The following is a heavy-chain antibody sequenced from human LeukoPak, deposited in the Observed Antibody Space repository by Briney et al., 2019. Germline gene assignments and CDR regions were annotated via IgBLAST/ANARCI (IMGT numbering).Heavy chain of an antibody. D-gene: IGHD2/OR15-2a*01. CDR1: GYTFTGYY. CDR3: ARVRTILATNWFDP. Sequence: ASVKVSCKASGYTFTGYYMHWVRQAPGQGLEWMEWINPNSGGTNYAQKFQGRVTMTRDTSISTAYMELSRLRSDDTAVYYCARVRTILATNWFDPGGKGTLSPSPQ. V-gene: IGHV1-2*02. J-gene: IGHJ5*02. CDR2: INPNSGGT.